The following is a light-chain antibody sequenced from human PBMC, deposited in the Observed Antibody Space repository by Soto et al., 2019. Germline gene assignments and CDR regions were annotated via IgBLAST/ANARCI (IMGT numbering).Light chain of an antibody. Sequence: EIVLTQSPGTLSLSPGERATLSCTASQSVISSCLAWYQRKPGQAPRLLIHTTSIRATDIPDRFGGSGSGTDFTLTISTLEPDDFAVYYCQQCGGAPLFSFGPGTRVDI. J-gene: IGKJ3*01. V-gene: IGKV3-20*01. CDR2: TTS. CDR1: QSVISSC. CDR3: QQCGGAPLFS.